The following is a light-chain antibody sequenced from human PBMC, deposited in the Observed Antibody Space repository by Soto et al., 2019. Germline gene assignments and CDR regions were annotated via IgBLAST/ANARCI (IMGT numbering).Light chain of an antibody. CDR1: QSISSN. Sequence: EVVMPQSPATLSVSPGERSTLSCRASQSISSNLAWYQQKPGQAPRLLIYDASTRATGIPARFSGSGSGTEFTLTISSLQSADFAVYYCQQYNNWPRTFGLGTKVDI. CDR3: QQYNNWPRT. CDR2: DAS. J-gene: IGKJ1*01. V-gene: IGKV3-15*01.